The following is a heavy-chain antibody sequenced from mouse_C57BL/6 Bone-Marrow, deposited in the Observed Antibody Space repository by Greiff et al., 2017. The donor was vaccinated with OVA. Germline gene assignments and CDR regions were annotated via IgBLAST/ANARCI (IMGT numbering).Heavy chain of an antibody. CDR2: ILPGSGST. V-gene: IGHV1-9*01. D-gene: IGHD1-1*01. Sequence: VKLQESGAELMKPGASVKLSCKATGYTFTGYWIEWVKQRPGHGLEWIGEILPGSGSTNYNEKFKGKATFTADTSSNTAYMQLSSLTTEDSAIYYCARHGGTTVLKDYWGQGTTLTVSS. J-gene: IGHJ2*01. CDR1: GYTFTGYW. CDR3: ARHGGTTVLKDY.